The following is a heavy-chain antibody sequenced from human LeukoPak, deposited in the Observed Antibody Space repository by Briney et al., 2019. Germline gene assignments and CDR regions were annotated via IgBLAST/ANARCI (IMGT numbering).Heavy chain of an antibody. V-gene: IGHV3-7*03. D-gene: IGHD3-16*01. CDR3: ARGGGLDV. CDR2: INHNGNVN. Sequence: GGSLRLSCAASGFIFSNYWMNWARQAPGKGLEWVASINHNGNVNYYVDSVKGRFTISRDNAKNSLYLQMSNLRAEDTAVYFCARGGGLDVWGQGATVTVSS. J-gene: IGHJ6*02. CDR1: GFIFSNYW.